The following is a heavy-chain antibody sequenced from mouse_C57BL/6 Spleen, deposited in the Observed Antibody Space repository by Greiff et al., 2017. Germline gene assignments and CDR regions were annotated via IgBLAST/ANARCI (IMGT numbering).Heavy chain of an antibody. CDR1: GYTFTSSW. CDR2: IYPGSGST. Sequence: VQLQQPGAELVKPGASVKMSCTASGYTFTSSWITWVKQRPGQGLEWIGDIYPGSGSTNYNEKFKSKATLTVGTSSSTAYMQLSSLTSADSAVYYCAMRLPDYWGQGTTLTVSS. V-gene: IGHV1-55*01. J-gene: IGHJ2*01. D-gene: IGHD1-2*01. CDR3: AMRLPDY.